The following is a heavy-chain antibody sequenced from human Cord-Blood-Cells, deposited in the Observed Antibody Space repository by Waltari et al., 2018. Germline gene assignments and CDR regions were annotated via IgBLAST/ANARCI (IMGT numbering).Heavy chain of an antibody. V-gene: IGHV1-18*01. CDR1: GYTFTSYG. Sequence: QVQLVQSGAEVQKPGASVKVSCKASGYTFTSYGISWVRQAPGQGLEWMGWISGYNGNTNYAQKLQGRVTMTTDTATSTAYMELRSLRSDDAAVYYGARDLVHRYSISWYAFDIWGQGTMVTVSS. J-gene: IGHJ3*02. D-gene: IGHD6-13*01. CDR2: ISGYNGNT. CDR3: ARDLVHRYSISWYAFDI.